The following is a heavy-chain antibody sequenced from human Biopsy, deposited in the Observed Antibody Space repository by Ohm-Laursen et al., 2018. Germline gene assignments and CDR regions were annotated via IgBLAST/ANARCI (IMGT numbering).Heavy chain of an antibody. V-gene: IGHV4-59*12. J-gene: IGHJ2*01. CDR1: GGHIDSYY. CDR2: IYFTGRT. Sequence: SETLSLTCAVSGGHIDSYYWSWIRQPPGKALEWIGYIYFTGRTGYNPSLKSRVTMSVNTSKKQFSLRLGSVTAADTAVYYCASAGYNPDWNFDLWGRGTRVTVPS. CDR3: ASAGYNPDWNFDL. D-gene: IGHD5-24*01.